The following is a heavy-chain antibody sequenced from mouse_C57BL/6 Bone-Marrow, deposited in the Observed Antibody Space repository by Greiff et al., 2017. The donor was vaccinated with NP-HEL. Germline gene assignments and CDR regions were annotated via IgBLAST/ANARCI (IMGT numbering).Heavy chain of an antibody. CDR2: ISSGGDYI. Sequence: EVKLMESGEGLVKPGGSLKLSCAASGFTFSSYAMSWVRQTPEKRLEWVAYISSGGDYIYYADTVKGRFTISRDNARNTLYLQMSSLKSEDTAMYYCTRDGTPYWYFDVWGTGTTVTVSS. J-gene: IGHJ1*03. CDR3: TRDGTPYWYFDV. V-gene: IGHV5-9-1*02. CDR1: GFTFSSYA. D-gene: IGHD1-1*01.